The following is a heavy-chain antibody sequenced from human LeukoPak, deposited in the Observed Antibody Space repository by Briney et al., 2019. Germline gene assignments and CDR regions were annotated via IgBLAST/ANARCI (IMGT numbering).Heavy chain of an antibody. CDR3: ASESGSYGSYGMDV. D-gene: IGHD1-26*01. Sequence: GGSLRLSCAASGFTFNNALMGWVRQAPGEGLEWVGRIKSKTDGGTADYAAPVKGRFAISRDDSKNTLYLQMNSLRAEDTAVYYCASESGSYGSYGMDVWGQGTTVTVSS. CDR1: GFTFNNAL. CDR2: IKSKTDGGTA. J-gene: IGHJ6*02. V-gene: IGHV3-15*01.